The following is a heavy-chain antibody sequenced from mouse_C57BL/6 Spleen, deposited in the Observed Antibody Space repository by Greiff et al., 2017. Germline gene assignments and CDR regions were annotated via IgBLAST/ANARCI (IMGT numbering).Heavy chain of an antibody. V-gene: IGHV1-52*01. CDR1: GYTFTSYW. J-gene: IGHJ2*01. Sequence: QVQLQQPGAELVRPGSSVKLSCMASGYTFTSYWMHWVKQRPIQGLEWIGNIDSSDSETHYNQKFKDKATLTVDKSSSTGYMQLSSLTSEDAAVDYYARVDGNYDFDYWGQGTTLTVSS. D-gene: IGHD2-1*01. CDR3: ARVDGNYDFDY. CDR2: IDSSDSET.